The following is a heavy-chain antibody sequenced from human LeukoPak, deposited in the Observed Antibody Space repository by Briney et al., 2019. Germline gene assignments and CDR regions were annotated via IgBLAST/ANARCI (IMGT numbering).Heavy chain of an antibody. CDR2: FDPEDGET. V-gene: IGHV1-24*01. CDR1: GYTLTELS. D-gene: IGHD3-16*01. CDR3: ATTSTLYDYVWGSYYVY. Sequence: ASVKVSCKVSGYTLTELSMHWVRQAPGKGLEWMGGFDPEDGETIYAQKFQGRVTMTEDASTDTAYMELSSLRPEDTAVYYCATTSTLYDYVWGSYYVYWGQGTLVTVSP. J-gene: IGHJ4*02.